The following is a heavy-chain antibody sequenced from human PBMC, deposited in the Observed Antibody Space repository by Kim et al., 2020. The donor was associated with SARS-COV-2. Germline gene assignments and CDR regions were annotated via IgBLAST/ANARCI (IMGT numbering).Heavy chain of an antibody. CDR1: GGSISSSSYY. V-gene: IGHV4-39*01. Sequence: SDTLSLTCTVSGGSISSSSYYWGWIRQPPGKGLEWSGSIYYSGSTYYNPSLKSRVTISVDTSKNQFSLKLSSVTAADTAVYYCNSGSYYNGDYWGQGTLVTVSS. CDR2: IYYSGST. CDR3: NSGSYYNGDY. D-gene: IGHD3-10*01. J-gene: IGHJ4*02.